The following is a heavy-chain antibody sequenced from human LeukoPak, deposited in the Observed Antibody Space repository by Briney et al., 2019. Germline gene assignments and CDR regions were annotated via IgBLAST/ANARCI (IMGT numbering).Heavy chain of an antibody. J-gene: IGHJ4*02. CDR2: ISGSGGST. V-gene: IGHV3-23*01. Sequence: SGGSLRLSCAASGFTFSSYAMSWVRQAPGKGLEWVSAISGSGGSTYYADSVKGRFTISRDNSKNTLYLQMNSLRAEDTAVYYCAKLIAVAGLLYFDYWGQGTLVTVSS. D-gene: IGHD6-19*01. CDR1: GFTFSSYA. CDR3: AKLIAVAGLLYFDY.